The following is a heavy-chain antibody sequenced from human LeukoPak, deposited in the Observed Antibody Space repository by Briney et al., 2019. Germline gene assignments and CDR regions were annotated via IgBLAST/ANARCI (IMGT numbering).Heavy chain of an antibody. CDR2: IYSGGST. V-gene: IGHV3-53*01. J-gene: IGHJ4*02. CDR1: GFTVSSNY. D-gene: IGHD6-13*01. Sequence: GGSLRLSCAASGFTVSSNYMSWVRQAPGKGLEWVSVIYSGGSTYYADSVKGRFTISRDNSKNTLYLQMNSLRAEDTAVYYCAKLTQQLVGGYFDYWGQGTLVTVSS. CDR3: AKLTQQLVGGYFDY.